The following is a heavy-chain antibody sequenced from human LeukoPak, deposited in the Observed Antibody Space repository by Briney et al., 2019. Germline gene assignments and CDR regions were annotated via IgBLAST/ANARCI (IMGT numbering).Heavy chain of an antibody. Sequence: GESLKISCKGSGYRFTNYWIGWVRQMPGKGLEWMGIIYPGDSDARSSPSFQGQVTISADKSISTAYLQWSSLKASDTAMYYCARRRDLYSGSYYPFDYWGQGTLVTVSS. CDR1: GYRFTNYW. CDR2: IYPGDSDA. D-gene: IGHD1-26*01. V-gene: IGHV5-51*01. J-gene: IGHJ4*02. CDR3: ARRRDLYSGSYYPFDY.